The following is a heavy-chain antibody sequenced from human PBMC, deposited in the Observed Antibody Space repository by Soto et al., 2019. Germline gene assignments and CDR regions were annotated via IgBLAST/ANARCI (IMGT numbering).Heavy chain of an antibody. CDR2: IYYSGST. CDR3: ARQNYGDYQLGGKQKKGRNYFDY. CDR1: GGSISSSSYY. Sequence: QLQLQESGPGLVKPSETLSLTCTVSGGSISSSSYYWGWIRQPPGKGLEWIGSIYYSGSTYYNPSLKSRVTISVDTSKNQFSLKLSSVTAADTAVYYCARQNYGDYQLGGKQKKGRNYFDYWGQGTLVTVSS. V-gene: IGHV4-39*01. J-gene: IGHJ4*02. D-gene: IGHD4-17*01.